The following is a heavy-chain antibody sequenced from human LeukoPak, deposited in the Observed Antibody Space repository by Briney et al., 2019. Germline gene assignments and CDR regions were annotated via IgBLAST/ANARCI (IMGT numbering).Heavy chain of an antibody. CDR2: IGSSGDSI. V-gene: IGHV3-48*02. Sequence: GGSLRLSCAASGFRFSTYSMNWVRQAPGKGLEWVSYIGSSGDSIHYADSVKGRFTISRDNAKNSLYLQMYSLRDEDTAVYYCARDRAYAFDNWGQGTMVTVSS. CDR3: ARDRAYAFDN. CDR1: GFRFSTYS. D-gene: IGHD3-10*01. J-gene: IGHJ3*02.